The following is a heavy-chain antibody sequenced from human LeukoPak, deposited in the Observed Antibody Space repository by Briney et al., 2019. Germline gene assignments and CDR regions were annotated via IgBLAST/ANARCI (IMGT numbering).Heavy chain of an antibody. CDR2: IYTSGST. D-gene: IGHD3-22*01. V-gene: IGHV4-4*09. CDR3: ARRDSSGSYFDY. J-gene: IGHJ4*02. Sequence: KPSETLSLTCTVSGGSISSYYWSWIRQPPGKGMEWIGYIYTSGSTNYNPSLKSRVTISVDTSKNQFSLKLSSVTAADTAVYYCARRDSSGSYFDYWGQGTLVTVSS. CDR1: GGSISSYY.